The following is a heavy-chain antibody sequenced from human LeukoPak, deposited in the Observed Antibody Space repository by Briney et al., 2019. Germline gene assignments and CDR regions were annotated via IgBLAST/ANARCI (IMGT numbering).Heavy chain of an antibody. J-gene: IGHJ4*02. CDR3: ARGASY. CDR2: IKPVGSEK. Sequence: GGSLRLSCVVSGFTFSSYWMNWVRQAPGKGLEWVANIKPVGSEKFYVDSVKGRFTVSRDNAKNSLYLQMNSLRAEDTALYYCARGASYWGQGTLVTVSS. V-gene: IGHV3-7*04. CDR1: GFTFSSYW.